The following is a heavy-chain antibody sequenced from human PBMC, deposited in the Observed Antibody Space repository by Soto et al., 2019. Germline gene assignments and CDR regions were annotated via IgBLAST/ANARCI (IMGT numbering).Heavy chain of an antibody. CDR2: IKSKTDGGTT. Sequence: PGGSLRLSXAASGFTFTNAWINWVRQAPGKGLEWVGRIKSKTDGGTTDYAEPVKGRFAISRDDSNNMVYLQMNSLKIEDTAVYYCTTDSYSTIIIVRFDYWGHGTLVTVSS. CDR1: GFTFTNAW. D-gene: IGHD3-22*01. J-gene: IGHJ4*01. CDR3: TTDSYSTIIIVRFDY. V-gene: IGHV3-15*07.